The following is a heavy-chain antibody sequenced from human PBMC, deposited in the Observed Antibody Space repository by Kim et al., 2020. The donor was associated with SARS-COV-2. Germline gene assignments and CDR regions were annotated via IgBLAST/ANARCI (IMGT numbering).Heavy chain of an antibody. Sequence: SETLSLTCTVSGGSISSYYWSWIRQPAGKGLEWIGRIYSSGSTNYNPSLKSRVTMSVDTSKNQFSLKLSSVTAADTAVYYCARDVRGFGEPYFDSWGQGTLVTVSS. V-gene: IGHV4-4*07. D-gene: IGHD3-10*01. CDR1: GGSISSYY. CDR3: ARDVRGFGEPYFDS. CDR2: IYSSGST. J-gene: IGHJ4*02.